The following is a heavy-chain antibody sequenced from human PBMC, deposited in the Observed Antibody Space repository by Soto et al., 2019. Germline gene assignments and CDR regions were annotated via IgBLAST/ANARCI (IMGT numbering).Heavy chain of an antibody. V-gene: IGHV3-48*03. D-gene: IGHD4-17*01. CDR1: GLTFTTYE. J-gene: IGHJ3*02. CDR2: ISSSGRTI. CDR3: TRGTTPDAFDI. Sequence: SCEVSGLTFTTYEIHWFRQAPGKGLGWLSYISSSGRTIYYADSVKGRFTISRDNAKNSIYLQMNSLRGEDTAIYYSTRGTTPDAFDIWGQGTMVTVS.